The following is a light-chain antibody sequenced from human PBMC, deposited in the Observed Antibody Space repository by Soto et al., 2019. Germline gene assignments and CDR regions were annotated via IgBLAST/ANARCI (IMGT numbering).Light chain of an antibody. CDR2: DTS. CDR1: QSVSNF. V-gene: IGKV3-11*01. Sequence: IGVTQSPGTVSCSPCRRATLSFRAVQSVSNFLAWYQQKPGQAPRLLIYDTSNRATGIPARFSGSGSGTDFTLTTNNPAPQHFPVYYCQQSSIWHRAFGQGTKVDIK. CDR3: QQSSIWHRA. J-gene: IGKJ1*01.